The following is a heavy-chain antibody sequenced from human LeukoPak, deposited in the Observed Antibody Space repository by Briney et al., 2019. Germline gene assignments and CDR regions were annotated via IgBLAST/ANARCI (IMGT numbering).Heavy chain of an antibody. J-gene: IGHJ5*02. D-gene: IGHD3-10*01. CDR2: IYTSGNT. V-gene: IGHV4-61*02. Sequence: SETLSLTCTVSGGSISSGSYYWSWIRQPAGKGLEWIGRIYTSGNTNYNPSLKSRVTISVDTSKNQFSLKLSSVTAADTAVYYCARTPFGELGDWFDPWGQGTLVTVSS. CDR3: ARTPFGELGDWFDP. CDR1: GGSISSGSYY.